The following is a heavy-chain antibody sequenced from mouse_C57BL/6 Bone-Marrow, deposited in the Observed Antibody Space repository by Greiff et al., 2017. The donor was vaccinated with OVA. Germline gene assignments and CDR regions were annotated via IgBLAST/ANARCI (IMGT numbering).Heavy chain of an antibody. CDR1: GYTFTGYW. Sequence: QVQLQQSGAELMKPGASVKLSCKATGYTFTGYWIEWVKQRPGHGLEWIGEILPGSGSTYYNEKVKGKATFTADTSTNTDYMQLSSLTTEDSAIYNCERAEAMTTIVDYYAMDYWGQGTSVTVSS. V-gene: IGHV1-9*01. D-gene: IGHD1-1*01. CDR3: ERAEAMTTIVDYYAMDY. CDR2: ILPGSGST. J-gene: IGHJ4*01.